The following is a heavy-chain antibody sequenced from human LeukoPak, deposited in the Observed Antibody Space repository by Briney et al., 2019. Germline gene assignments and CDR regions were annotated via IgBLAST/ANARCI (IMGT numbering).Heavy chain of an antibody. Sequence: SETLSLTCAVYGGSFSGYYWSWIRQPPGKGLEWIGEINHSGSTNYNPSLKSRVTISVDTSKNQFSLKLSSVTAADTAVYYCARGYYYGSARFDPWGQGTLVTVSS. CDR1: GGSFSGYY. D-gene: IGHD3-10*01. CDR2: INHSGST. CDR3: ARGYYYGSARFDP. J-gene: IGHJ5*02. V-gene: IGHV4-34*01.